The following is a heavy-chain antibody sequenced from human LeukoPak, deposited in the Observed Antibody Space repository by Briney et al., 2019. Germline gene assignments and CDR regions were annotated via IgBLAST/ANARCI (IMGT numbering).Heavy chain of an antibody. V-gene: IGHV3-23*01. D-gene: IGHD1-26*01. CDR2: ITDSGVDT. CDR1: GFTFNSDA. CDR3: AKGSRGSYHY. J-gene: IGHJ4*02. Sequence: SGGSLRLSCAASGFTFNSDAMTWVRQAPEKGLEWVSSITDSGVDTYYADSVKGRFTISRDNSKNTLFLQMNSLRAEDTAVYYCAKGSRGSYHYWGQGTLVTVSS.